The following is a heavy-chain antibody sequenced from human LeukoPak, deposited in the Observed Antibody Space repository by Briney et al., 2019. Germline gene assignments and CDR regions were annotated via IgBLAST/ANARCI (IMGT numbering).Heavy chain of an antibody. J-gene: IGHJ4*02. CDR3: ARDRRFSIDKIGSFDY. Sequence: SVKVSCKASGGTFSSYAISWVRQAPGQGLEWMGGIIPIFGTANYAQKFQGRVTITTDESTSTAYMELSSLRSEDTAVYYCARDRRFSIDKIGSFDYWGQGTLVTVSS. D-gene: IGHD2-21*01. CDR1: GGTFSSYA. CDR2: IIPIFGTA. V-gene: IGHV1-69*05.